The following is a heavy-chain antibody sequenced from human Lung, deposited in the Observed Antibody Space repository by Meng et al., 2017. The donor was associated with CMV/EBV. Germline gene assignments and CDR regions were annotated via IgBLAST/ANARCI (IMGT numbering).Heavy chain of an antibody. CDR3: SPWWAFGP. CDR2: IKGKTSGGTI. V-gene: IGHV3-15*01. D-gene: IGHD2-15*01. Sequence: SGFSVTYGWMSWVRQATGKGLEWVGRIKGKTSGGTIDYAASVKDRFTISRDDSENTVYLHMDNLRTEDTAVYYCSPWWAFGPWGQGNLVTVSS. J-gene: IGHJ5*02. CDR1: GFSVTYGW.